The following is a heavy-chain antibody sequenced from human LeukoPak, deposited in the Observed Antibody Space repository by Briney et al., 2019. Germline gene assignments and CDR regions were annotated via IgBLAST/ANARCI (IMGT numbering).Heavy chain of an antibody. V-gene: IGHV3-23*01. Sequence: GSLRLSCAASGFTFSSHTMNWVRQAPGKGLQWVSSIRGGGAPVYADSVKGRITISRDDFKSTVFLQMDSLRPEDTAVYYCARCTIGDGSGWCTWFAPWGQGTLVTVSS. D-gene: IGHD6-19*01. CDR2: IRGGGAP. CDR1: GFTFSSHT. J-gene: IGHJ5*02. CDR3: ARCTIGDGSGWCTWFAP.